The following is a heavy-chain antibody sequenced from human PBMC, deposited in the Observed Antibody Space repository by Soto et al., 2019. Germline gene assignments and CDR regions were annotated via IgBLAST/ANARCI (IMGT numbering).Heavy chain of an antibody. CDR1: GGTFSSYA. V-gene: IGHV1-69*13. CDR3: ASGSSSFDFDY. D-gene: IGHD6-6*01. J-gene: IGHJ4*02. Sequence: ASVKVCCEASGGTFSSYAISWVRHAPGQGLEWMGGIIPIFGTANYAQKFQGRVTITADESTSTAYMELSSLRSEDTAVYYCASGSSSFDFDYWGQGTLVTVSS. CDR2: IIPIFGTA.